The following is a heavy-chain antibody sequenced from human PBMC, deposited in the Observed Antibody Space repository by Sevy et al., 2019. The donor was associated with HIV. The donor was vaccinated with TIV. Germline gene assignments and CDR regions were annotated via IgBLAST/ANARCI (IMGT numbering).Heavy chain of an antibody. V-gene: IGHV3-9*01. J-gene: IGHJ4*02. CDR2: INWNSGNI. Sequence: GGSLRLSCAASGFTFDEYGMHWVRQAPGKGLEWVSGINWNSGNIGYADSVKGRFTISRDNAKNPLYLQMNSLRAEDKGLDYGAKDISIGGGIAAGGTEIFDFWGQGTLVTVSS. D-gene: IGHD6-13*01. CDR3: AKDISIGGGIAAGGTEIFDF. CDR1: GFTFDEYG.